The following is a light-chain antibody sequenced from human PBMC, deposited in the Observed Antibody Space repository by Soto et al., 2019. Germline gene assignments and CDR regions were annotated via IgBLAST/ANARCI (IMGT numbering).Light chain of an antibody. CDR2: GAS. CDR3: QKYDRSPPT. V-gene: IGKV3-20*01. J-gene: IGKJ4*01. CDR1: QSVSSRY. Sequence: EIVLTQSPGTLSLSPGERVNLSCRASQSVSSRYVAWYQHKSGQPPRLLISGASSRATGIPDRFSGSGSGEDFTLTISRLEPEDFAVYYCQKYDRSPPTFGGGTKVEIK.